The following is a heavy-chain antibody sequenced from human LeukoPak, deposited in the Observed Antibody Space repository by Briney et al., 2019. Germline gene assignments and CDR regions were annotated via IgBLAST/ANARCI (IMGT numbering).Heavy chain of an antibody. V-gene: IGHV5-10-1*01. J-gene: IGHJ4*02. CDR3: ARPSVDGSGSYPY. D-gene: IGHD3-10*01. CDR1: GYSFTSYW. Sequence: GASLKISGKSSGYSFTSYWISWVRQMPGKGLDWMGRIDPSDSYTNYSPSFQGHVTISADKSISTAYLQWSSLKASDTDMFYCARPSVDGSGSYPYWGQGTLVTVCS. CDR2: IDPSDSYT.